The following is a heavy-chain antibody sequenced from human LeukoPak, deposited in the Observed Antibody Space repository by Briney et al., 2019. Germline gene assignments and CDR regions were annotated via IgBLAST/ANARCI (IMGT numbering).Heavy chain of an antibody. Sequence: GGSLRLSCAASGFTSDHAMSWVRQAPGKGLEWVSHITASGTAMFYADSVKGRFTISRDNAKNSLYLQMNSLRDEDTAVYYCASSGSYRFDYWGQGTLVTVSS. CDR3: ASSGSYRFDY. CDR1: GFTSDHA. V-gene: IGHV3-48*02. CDR2: ITASGTAM. J-gene: IGHJ4*02. D-gene: IGHD1-26*01.